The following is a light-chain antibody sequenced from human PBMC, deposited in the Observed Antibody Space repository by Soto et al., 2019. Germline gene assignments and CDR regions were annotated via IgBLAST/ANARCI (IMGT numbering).Light chain of an antibody. CDR1: KTVSGNY. V-gene: IGKV3-20*01. CDR3: QQYGSSPPYT. J-gene: IGKJ2*01. CDR2: GSS. Sequence: EIVLTQSPGTLSLSPGERATLSCRASKTVSGNYLAWYQQKPRQSPRLLIYGSSDRATGIPDRFSGSGSGTDFTLTITRVEPEDFAVYYCQQYGSSPPYTFGQGTKLEIK.